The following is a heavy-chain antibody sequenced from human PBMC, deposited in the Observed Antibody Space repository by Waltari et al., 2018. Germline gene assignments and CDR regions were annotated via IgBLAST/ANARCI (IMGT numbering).Heavy chain of an antibody. Sequence: QVQLVQSGAEVKKPGASMKVSCKASGYIFTGYYMHWVRQAPGQGLGWMGRINPNSGATNYTQKCQGRVTMTREKSISTAYMELSRLRSDDTAVYYCAREGPEGLDYGGQGTLVTVSS. CDR3: AREGPEGLDY. CDR2: INPNSGAT. V-gene: IGHV1-2*06. J-gene: IGHJ4*02. CDR1: GYIFTGYY.